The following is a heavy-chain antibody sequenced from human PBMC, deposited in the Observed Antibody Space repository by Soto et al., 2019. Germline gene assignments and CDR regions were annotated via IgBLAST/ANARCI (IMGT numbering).Heavy chain of an antibody. V-gene: IGHV3-48*01. D-gene: IGHD2-2*01. J-gene: IGHJ4*02. CDR1: GFTFSIYS. CDR3: ASQNFCTSSSCLN. CDR2: VSSSSSTI. Sequence: GGSLRLSCVASGFTFSIYSMNWVRQAPGKGLEWVSYVSSSSSTIYYADSVKGRFTISRDNAKNSLYLQMNSLRAEDTAVYYCASQNFCTSSSCLNWGQGTLVTVSS.